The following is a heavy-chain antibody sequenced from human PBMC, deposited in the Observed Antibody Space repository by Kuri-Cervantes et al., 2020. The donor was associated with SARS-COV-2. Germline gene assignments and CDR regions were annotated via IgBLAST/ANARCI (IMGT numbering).Heavy chain of an antibody. V-gene: IGHV4-4*09. CDR1: GASMDNSY. D-gene: IGHD1-26*01. J-gene: IGHJ4*02. CDR3: ARDRWELHDY. CDR2: LDTNGHT. Sequence: GSLRLSCTVSGASMDNSYWSWIRQPPGKGLEWIGYLDTNGHTNYSPSLKSRVTISVDTSKNQFSLKLSSVTAADTAVYYCARDRWELHDYWGQGTLVTVSS.